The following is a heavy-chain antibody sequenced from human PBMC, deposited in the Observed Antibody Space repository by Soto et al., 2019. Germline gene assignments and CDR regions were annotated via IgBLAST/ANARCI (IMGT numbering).Heavy chain of an antibody. Sequence: QVQLVQSGAEVKKPGSSVKVSCKASGGTFSSYAISWVRQAPGQGLAWLGGIIPIFGTSNYAQKFQGRVTIIAYESTSTAYMELSRLRSEDTAVYYCAAWIVGATKKHVYCGQGPLVTVSS. D-gene: IGHD1-26*01. CDR1: GGTFSSYA. CDR3: AAWIVGATKKHVY. J-gene: IGHJ4*02. CDR2: IIPIFGTS. V-gene: IGHV1-69*01.